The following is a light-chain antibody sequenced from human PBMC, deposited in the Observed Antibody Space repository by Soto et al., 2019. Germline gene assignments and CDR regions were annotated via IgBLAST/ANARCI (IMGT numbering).Light chain of an antibody. CDR1: QSVGSN. CDR2: GAS. CDR3: PQYNHWPPFS. Sequence: EIELTQSPATLSVSPGERATLSCRARQSVGSNLAGFLQKRGQGPRLLISGASTRANGIPARFSGSGSGTEFTPTISCLQSEDFAVYYGPQYNHWPPFSFGPGTKVDIK. J-gene: IGKJ3*01. V-gene: IGKV3-15*01.